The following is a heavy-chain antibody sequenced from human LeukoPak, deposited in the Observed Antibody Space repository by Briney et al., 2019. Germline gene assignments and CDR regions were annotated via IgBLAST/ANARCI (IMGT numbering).Heavy chain of an antibody. J-gene: IGHJ6*02. D-gene: IGHD6-19*01. CDR3: ARAGSIAVAGPFYYGMDV. V-gene: IGHV3-33*01. CDR1: GFTFSSYG. CDR2: IWFDGSNK. Sequence: GRSLSLSCAASGFTFSSYGMHWVRQAPGKGLEWVAVIWFDGSNKYFGDSVKGRFTISRDNSKNTLFLQMNSLRAEDTAVYYCARAGSIAVAGPFYYGMDVWGQGTTVTVSS.